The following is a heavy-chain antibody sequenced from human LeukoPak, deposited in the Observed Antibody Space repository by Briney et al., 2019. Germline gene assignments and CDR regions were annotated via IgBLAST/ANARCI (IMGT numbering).Heavy chain of an antibody. CDR2: ISGSGGST. D-gene: IGHD6-13*01. CDR3: AKYGGSGSSWYQDFDY. CDR1: GFTFSSYA. V-gene: IGHV3-23*01. J-gene: IGHJ4*02. Sequence: GGSLRLSCAASGFTFSSYAMSWVRQAPGKGLEWVSAISGSGGSTYYADSVKGRFTISRDNSKNTLYPQMNSLRAEDTAVYYCAKYGGSGSSWYQDFDYWGQGTLVTVSS.